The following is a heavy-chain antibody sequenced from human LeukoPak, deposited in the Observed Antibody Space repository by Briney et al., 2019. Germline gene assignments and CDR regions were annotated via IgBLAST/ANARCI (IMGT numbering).Heavy chain of an antibody. CDR1: GFTFSSYA. CDR3: ARGPEWELLRPFDY. CDR2: ISYDGSNK. J-gene: IGHJ4*02. D-gene: IGHD1-26*01. V-gene: IGHV3-30-3*01. Sequence: GGSLRLSCAASGFTFSSYAMHWVRQAPGKGLEWVAVISYDGSNKYYADSVKGRFTISRDNSKNTLYLQMNSLRAEDTAVYYCARGPEWELLRPFDYWGQGTLVTVSS.